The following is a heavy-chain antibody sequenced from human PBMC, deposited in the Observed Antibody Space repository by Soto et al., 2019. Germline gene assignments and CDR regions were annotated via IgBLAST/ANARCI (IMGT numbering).Heavy chain of an antibody. Sequence: QVQLVQSGAEVKKPGSSVKVSCKASGGTFSSYAISWVRQAPGHGLEWMGGIIPIFGTANYAQKFQGRVTSTADESTSTAYRERSSLRSEDTAVYYCARDPEYSSSSGYYYYYGMDVWGQGTTDTVSS. J-gene: IGHJ6*02. V-gene: IGHV1-69*01. D-gene: IGHD6-6*01. CDR2: IIPIFGTA. CDR1: GGTFSSYA. CDR3: ARDPEYSSSSGYYYYYGMDV.